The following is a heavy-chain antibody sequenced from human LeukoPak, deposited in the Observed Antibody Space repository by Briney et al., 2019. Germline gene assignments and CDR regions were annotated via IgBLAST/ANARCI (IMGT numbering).Heavy chain of an antibody. D-gene: IGHD2-15*01. Sequence: GGSLRLSCAASGFTFSSYWMSWVRQAPGKGLEWVANIKQDGSEKYHVDSVKGRFTISRDNAKNSLYLQMNSLRAEDTAVYYCARYRRVAATPDLNYFDYWGQGTLVTVSS. CDR3: ARYRRVAATPDLNYFDY. J-gene: IGHJ4*02. CDR2: IKQDGSEK. CDR1: GFTFSSYW. V-gene: IGHV3-7*01.